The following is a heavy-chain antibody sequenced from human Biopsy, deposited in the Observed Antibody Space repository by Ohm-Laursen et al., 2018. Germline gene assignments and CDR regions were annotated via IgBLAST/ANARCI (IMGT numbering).Heavy chain of an antibody. CDR1: GNTFATYH. V-gene: IGHV1-46*01. Sequence: ATVKISCKASGNTFATYHIHWVRQAPGQGLEWMGVISPSGATTSFSQKFQGRITMTRDTSTGTVYMDLNSLGSEDTAVYYCARAGVGSDGTDSYYYGMDVWGPGTTVSVSS. J-gene: IGHJ6*02. CDR2: ISPSGATT. CDR3: ARAGVGSDGTDSYYYGMDV. D-gene: IGHD5-24*01.